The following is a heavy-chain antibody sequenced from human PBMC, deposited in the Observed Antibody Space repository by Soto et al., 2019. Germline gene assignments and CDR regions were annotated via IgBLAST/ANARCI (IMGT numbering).Heavy chain of an antibody. CDR1: GFTFSSYG. D-gene: IGHD5-18*01. V-gene: IGHV3-33*08. J-gene: IGHJ4*02. CDR2: IWYDGSNK. CDR3: ARDLLKLQLFDY. Sequence: PGGSLRLSCAASGFTFSSYGMHWVRQAPGKGLEWVAVIWYDGSNKYYADSVKGRFTISRDNSKNTLYLQMNSLRAEDTAVYYWARDLLKLQLFDYWGQGTLVTVSS.